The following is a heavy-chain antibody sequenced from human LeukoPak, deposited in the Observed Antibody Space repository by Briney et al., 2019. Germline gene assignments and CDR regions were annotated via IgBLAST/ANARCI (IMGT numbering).Heavy chain of an antibody. Sequence: SQTLSLTCTVSGGSVSSGSYYWSWIRQPAGKGLEWIGRMHTSGTTNYNPALKSRVTISVDTSKNQFSLKLSSVTAADTAVYYCARGPDYFVGVVAASTHFDPWGQGTLVTVSS. CDR1: GGSVSSGSYY. CDR3: ARGPDYFVGVVAASTHFDP. CDR2: MHTSGTT. D-gene: IGHD3-9*01. V-gene: IGHV4-61*02. J-gene: IGHJ5*02.